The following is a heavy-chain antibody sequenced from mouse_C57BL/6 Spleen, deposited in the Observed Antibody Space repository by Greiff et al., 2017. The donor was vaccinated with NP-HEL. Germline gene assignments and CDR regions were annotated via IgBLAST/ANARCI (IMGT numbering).Heavy chain of an antibody. CDR2: ISSGGSYT. CDR3: ARQLRPPNYYARDY. V-gene: IGHV5-6*01. CDR1: GFTFSSYG. D-gene: IGHD3-2*02. Sequence: EVKLVESGGDLVKPGGSLKLSCAASGFTFSSYGMSWVRQTPDKRLEWVATISSGGSYTYSPDSVKGRFTISRDNAKNTLYLQMSSLKSEDTAMYYCARQLRPPNYYARDYWGQGTSVTVSS. J-gene: IGHJ4*01.